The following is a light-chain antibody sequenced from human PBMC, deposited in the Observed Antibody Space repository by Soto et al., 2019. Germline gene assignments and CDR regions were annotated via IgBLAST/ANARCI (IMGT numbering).Light chain of an antibody. Sequence: QAVVTQPASVSGSPGQSITISCTGTSSDIGGYNYVSWYQQHPGTAPKLMIYDVSNRPSGVSNRFSASKSGNTASLTISGLQAEDEADYYCSSYATSSVVFGGGTKVTVL. CDR2: DVS. V-gene: IGLV2-14*01. J-gene: IGLJ2*01. CDR1: SSDIGGYNY. CDR3: SSYATSSVV.